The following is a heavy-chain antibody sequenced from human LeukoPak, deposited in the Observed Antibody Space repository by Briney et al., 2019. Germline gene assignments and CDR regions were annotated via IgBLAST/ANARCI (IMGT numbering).Heavy chain of an antibody. V-gene: IGHV4-4*07. D-gene: IGHD3-22*01. Sequence: SETLSLTCTVSGGSISSYYWSWIRQPAGKGLEWIGRIYISGSTNYNPSLKSPVTRSVDTSKNQFSLKLRSVTAADTAVYYCARGVRSSGYSLDYWGQGTLVTVSS. CDR2: IYISGST. J-gene: IGHJ4*02. CDR1: GGSISSYY. CDR3: ARGVRSSGYSLDY.